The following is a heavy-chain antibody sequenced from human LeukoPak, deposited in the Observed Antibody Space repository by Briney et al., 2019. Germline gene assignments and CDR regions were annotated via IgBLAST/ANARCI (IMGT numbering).Heavy chain of an antibody. J-gene: IGHJ4*02. Sequence: GGSLRLSCAASGFTFSSYGMHWVRQAPGKGLEWVSAISGSGGSTYYADSVKGRFTISRDNSKNTLYLQMNSLRAEDTAVYYCAKSALTGYYLLSSDYWGQGTLVTVSS. V-gene: IGHV3-23*01. CDR3: AKSALTGYYLLSSDY. CDR1: GFTFSSYG. CDR2: ISGSGGST. D-gene: IGHD3-9*01.